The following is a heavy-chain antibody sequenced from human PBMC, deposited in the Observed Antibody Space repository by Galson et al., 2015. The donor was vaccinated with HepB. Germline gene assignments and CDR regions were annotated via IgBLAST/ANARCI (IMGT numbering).Heavy chain of an antibody. V-gene: IGHV3-21*01. Sequence: SLRLSCAASGFTFSSYSMNWVRQAPGKGLEWVSSISSSRSYIYYADSVKGRFTISRDNAKNSLYLQMNSLRAEDTAVYYCARDRVDCSSTSCIKFLDYWGQGTLVTVSS. D-gene: IGHD2-2*01. CDR1: GFTFSSYS. CDR2: ISSSRSYI. CDR3: ARDRVDCSSTSCIKFLDY. J-gene: IGHJ4*02.